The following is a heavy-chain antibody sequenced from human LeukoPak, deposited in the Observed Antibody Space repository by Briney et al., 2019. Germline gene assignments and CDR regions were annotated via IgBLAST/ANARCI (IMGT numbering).Heavy chain of an antibody. CDR3: ARAGITMIVVPRPFDY. D-gene: IGHD3-22*01. CDR2: IDPSGGST. J-gene: IGHJ4*02. V-gene: IGHV1-46*01. Sequence: ASVKVSCKASGYTFTSYYIHWVRQAPGQGLEWMGIIDPSGGSTNYAQKFQGRVTMTRDTSTSTVYMELSSLRSEDTAVYYCARAGITMIVVPRPFDYWGQGTLVTVSS. CDR1: GYTFTSYY.